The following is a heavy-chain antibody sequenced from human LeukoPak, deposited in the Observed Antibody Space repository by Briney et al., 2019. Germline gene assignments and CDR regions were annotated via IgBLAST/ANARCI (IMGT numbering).Heavy chain of an antibody. Sequence: GESLKISCKGSGYSFTSNWISWVRQMPGKGLEWMGRIDPSDSYTNYSPSFQGHVTISADKSISTAYLQWSSLKASDTAMYYCARQPEGTWFDPWGQGTLVAVSS. V-gene: IGHV5-10-1*01. CDR2: IDPSDSYT. J-gene: IGHJ5*02. CDR1: GYSFTSNW. CDR3: ARQPEGTWFDP. D-gene: IGHD1-1*01.